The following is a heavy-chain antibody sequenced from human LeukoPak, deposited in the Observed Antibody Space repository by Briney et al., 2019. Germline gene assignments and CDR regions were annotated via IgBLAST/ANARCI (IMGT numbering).Heavy chain of an antibody. J-gene: IGHJ4*02. CDR2: IYTGGGR. CDR3: ARVRWGGLYYFDY. V-gene: IGHV3-53*01. Sequence: PGGSLRLSCAASGFTVSSYYMNWVRQAPGKELEWVSVIYTGGGRYYADSVRGRFTISRDNAKNTLYLQMNSLRAEDTAVYYCARVRWGGLYYFDYWGQGTLVTVSS. D-gene: IGHD3-16*01. CDR1: GFTVSSYY.